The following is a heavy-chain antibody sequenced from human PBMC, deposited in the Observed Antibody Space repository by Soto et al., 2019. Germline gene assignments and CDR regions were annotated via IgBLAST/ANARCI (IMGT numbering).Heavy chain of an antibody. V-gene: IGHV4-59*01. D-gene: IGHD1-1*01. Sequence: NPSETLSLTCTVSGGSISKYYWSWIRQPPGEGLEWIGLSAIYNPSLKSRVTISTDTPKNQYSLELSSVTVADTAVYYCARTFSLGNWYVYDSWGQGILVTVSS. J-gene: IGHJ5*01. CDR2: SA. CDR3: ARTFSLGNWYVYDS. CDR1: GGSISKYY.